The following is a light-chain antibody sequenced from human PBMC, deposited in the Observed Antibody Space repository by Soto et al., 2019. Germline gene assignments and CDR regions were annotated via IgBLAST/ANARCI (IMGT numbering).Light chain of an antibody. V-gene: IGKV3D-15*01. CDR2: GAS. Sequence: IVLTQSPATLSVSPGERATLSCRASQSVSRNLAWYQQKHGQAPRILISGASTRATGVPARFSGSVSGTEGTITITSLQSEDGPVYCCQQSNNWPLTFGPGTRLEIK. CDR1: QSVSRN. J-gene: IGKJ5*01. CDR3: QQSNNWPLT.